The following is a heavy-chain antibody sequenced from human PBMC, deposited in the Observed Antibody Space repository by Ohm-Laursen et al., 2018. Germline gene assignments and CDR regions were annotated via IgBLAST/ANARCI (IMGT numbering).Heavy chain of an antibody. CDR1: GGSISSGGYY. CDR3: AAGRYSYGMYYYYGMDV. CDR2: IYYSGST. Sequence: TLSLTCTVSGGSISSGGYYWSWIRQHPGKGLEWIGYIYYSGSTYYNPSLKSRVTISVDTSKNQFSLKLSSVTAADTAVYYCAAGRYSYGMYYYYGMDVWGQGTTVTVSS. J-gene: IGHJ6*02. V-gene: IGHV4-31*03. D-gene: IGHD5-18*01.